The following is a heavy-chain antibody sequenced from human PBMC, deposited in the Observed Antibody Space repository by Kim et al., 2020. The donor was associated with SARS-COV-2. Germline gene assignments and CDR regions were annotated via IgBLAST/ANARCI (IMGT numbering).Heavy chain of an antibody. D-gene: IGHD2-2*01. J-gene: IGHJ5*02. CDR2: IYYSGST. CDR1: GGSISSYY. Sequence: SETLSLTCTVSGGSISSYYWSWIRQPPGKGLEWIGYIYYSGSTNYNPSLKSRVTISVDTSKNQFSLKLSSVTAADTAVYYCARSLDQLPLNWFDPWGQGTLVTVSS. CDR3: ARSLDQLPLNWFDP. V-gene: IGHV4-59*13.